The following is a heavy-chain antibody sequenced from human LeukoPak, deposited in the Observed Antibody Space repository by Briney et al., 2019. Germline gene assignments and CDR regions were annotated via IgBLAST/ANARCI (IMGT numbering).Heavy chain of an antibody. V-gene: IGHV4-34*01. D-gene: IGHD2-2*01. CDR3: ARGGYCSSTSCYSFYYYGMDV. Sequence: SETLSLTCAVFGGSLSGDTWSWIRQPPGKGLEWIGETNHRGSTSYNPSLKSRVTISVDTSKNQFSLKLSSVTAADTAVYYRARGGYCSSTSCYSFYYYGMDVWGQGTTVTVSS. CDR1: GGSLSGDT. CDR2: TNHRGST. J-gene: IGHJ6*02.